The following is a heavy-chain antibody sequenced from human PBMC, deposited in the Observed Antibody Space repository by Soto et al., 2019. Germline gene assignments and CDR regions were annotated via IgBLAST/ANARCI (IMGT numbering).Heavy chain of an antibody. D-gene: IGHD5-18*01. V-gene: IGHV1-69*13. Sequence: SVKVSCKASGGTFSSYAISWVRQAPGQGLEWMGGIIPIFGTANYAQKFQGRVTITADESTSTAYMELSSLRSEDTAVYYCARDPELSRGYSYGWTPYYYYGMDVWGQGTTVTV. CDR1: GGTFSSYA. J-gene: IGHJ6*02. CDR3: ARDPELSRGYSYGWTPYYYYGMDV. CDR2: IIPIFGTA.